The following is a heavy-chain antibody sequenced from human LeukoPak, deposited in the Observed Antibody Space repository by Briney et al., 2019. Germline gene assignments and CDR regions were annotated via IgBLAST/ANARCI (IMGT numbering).Heavy chain of an antibody. J-gene: IGHJ6*03. CDR2: IYSGGST. D-gene: IGHD1-1*01. CDR3: AALGSSYYYYYYMDV. CDR1: GFTFSSYW. V-gene: IGHV3-53*01. Sequence: PGGSLRLSCAASGFTFSSYWMSWVRQAPGKGLEWVSVIYSGGSTYYADSVKGRFTISRDNSKNTLYLQMNSLRAEDTAVYYCAALGSSYYYYYYMDVWGKGTTVTVSS.